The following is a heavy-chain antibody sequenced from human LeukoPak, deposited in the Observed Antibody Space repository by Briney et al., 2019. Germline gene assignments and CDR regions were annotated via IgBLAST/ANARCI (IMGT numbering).Heavy chain of an antibody. J-gene: IGHJ4*02. D-gene: IGHD3-22*01. CDR1: GFTFSSYA. Sequence: PGGSLRLPCAASGFTFSSYAMXWVRQAPGKGLEWVSXXXXXXXSTYYADSVKGRFTISRDNSKNTLYLQMNSLRAEDTAVYYCAKDNRYRQYYYDSSGYDSLTLDYWGQGTLVTVSS. CDR3: AKDNRYRQYYYDSSGYDSLTLDY. CDR2: XXXXXXST. V-gene: IGHV3-23*01.